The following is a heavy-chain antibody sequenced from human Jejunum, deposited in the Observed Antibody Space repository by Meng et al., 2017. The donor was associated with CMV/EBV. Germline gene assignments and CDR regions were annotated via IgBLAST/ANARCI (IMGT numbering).Heavy chain of an antibody. CDR3: ARDRRRYCSSTTCYSAFEI. CDR1: FA. J-gene: IGHJ3*02. D-gene: IGHD2-2*02. CDR2: IAYDGSKE. V-gene: IGHV3-30-3*01. Sequence: FALHWVRQAPGKGLEWVAGIAYDGSKEYYVDSVTGRFTISRDSSKNTLYLQMNSLRAEDTAVYYCARDRRRYCSSTTCYSAFEIWGQGTMVTVSS.